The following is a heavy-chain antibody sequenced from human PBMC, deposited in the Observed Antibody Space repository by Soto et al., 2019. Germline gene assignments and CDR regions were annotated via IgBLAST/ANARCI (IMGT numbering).Heavy chain of an antibody. Sequence: GGSLRLSCQTSGFSFSSYAMHWVRQAPGKGLQWVGVISYDGSHKSYGESVKGRFTISRDNSKNTLYLQMPSLTTEDTGIYYCAKVAGVATGGTVGGLDPWGQGTLVTVSS. CDR1: GFSFSSYA. V-gene: IGHV3-30*18. D-gene: IGHD6-13*01. J-gene: IGHJ5*02. CDR3: AKVAGVATGGTVGGLDP. CDR2: ISYDGSHK.